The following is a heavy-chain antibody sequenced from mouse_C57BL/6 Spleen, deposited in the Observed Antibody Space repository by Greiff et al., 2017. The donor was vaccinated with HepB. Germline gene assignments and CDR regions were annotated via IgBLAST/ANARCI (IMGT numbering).Heavy chain of an antibody. CDR3: ASTVVFDY. CDR2: IYPRSGNT. CDR1: GYTFTSYG. J-gene: IGHJ2*01. Sequence: QVHVKQSGAELARPGASVKLSCKASGYTFTSYGISWVKQRTGQGLEWIGEIYPRSGNTYYNEKFKGKATLTADKSSSTAYMELRSLTSEDSAVYFCASTVVFDYWGQGTTLTVSS. V-gene: IGHV1-81*01. D-gene: IGHD1-1*01.